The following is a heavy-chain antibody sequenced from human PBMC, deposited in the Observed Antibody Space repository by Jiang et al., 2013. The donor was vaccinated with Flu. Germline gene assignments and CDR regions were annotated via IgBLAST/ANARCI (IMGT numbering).Heavy chain of an antibody. J-gene: IGHJ4*02. CDR2: CPLRGIT. V-gene: IGHV4-39*07. Sequence: SLTCTVSGGSISDSSDYWGWIRQPPERGRSGLGVCPLRGITYYSPSLKSRVTMSVDTSKKQFSLRLSYVTAADTAIYYCTRDRDIVSRGGFDFWGQGTLVTVSS. D-gene: IGHD5/OR15-5a*01. CDR1: GGSISDSSDY. CDR3: TRDRDIVSRGGFDF.